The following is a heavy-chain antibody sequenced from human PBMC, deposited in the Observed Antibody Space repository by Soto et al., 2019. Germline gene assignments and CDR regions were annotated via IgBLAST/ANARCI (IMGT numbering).Heavy chain of an antibody. D-gene: IGHD3-10*01. CDR3: TTDVRWFGEFQTASGQ. Sequence: EVQLVESGGGLVKPGGCLRLSCATSGFTVSNAWMNWVRQAPGKGLEWVGRIKIKTNGGTTDYAAPVKDRFTISRDDSKHTLYLQMNSLKSEDTAVYYCTTDVRWFGEFQTASGQWGQGTLVTVSA. CDR2: IKIKTNGGTT. J-gene: IGHJ4*02. CDR1: GFTVSNAW. V-gene: IGHV3-15*07.